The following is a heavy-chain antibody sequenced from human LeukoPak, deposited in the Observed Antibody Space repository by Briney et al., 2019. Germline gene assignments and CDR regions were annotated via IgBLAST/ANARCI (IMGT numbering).Heavy chain of an antibody. CDR2: ISSSGNTT. D-gene: IGHD3-10*01. J-gene: IGHJ5*02. CDR3: APTAPYYYGRFDP. V-gene: IGHV3-11*04. CDR1: GFTFSDYY. Sequence: GGSLRLSCAASGFTFSDYYMSWIRQAPGKGLEWVSYISSSGNTTYHADSVKGRFTISRDNAKNSLYLQMSSLRAEDTAVYYCAPTAPYYYGRFDPWGQGTLVTVSS.